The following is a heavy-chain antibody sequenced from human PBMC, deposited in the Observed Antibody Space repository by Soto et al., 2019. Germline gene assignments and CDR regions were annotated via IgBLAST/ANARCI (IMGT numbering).Heavy chain of an antibody. D-gene: IGHD2-15*01. J-gene: IGHJ5*02. Sequence: QLQLVQSGAEVKRPGDSVTSSCTASGFVFTSKDINWVRQSPVQDLQCMGWRNTNVNTTDSPHEFTGRVVVTCNTSISTVYLEVRNLYSDDTSVYYCSREVVDGSSIWLDPWCEGTLVVVSS. CDR2: RNTNVNTT. CDR3: SREVVDGSSIWLDP. CDR1: GFVFTSKD. V-gene: IGHV1-8*01.